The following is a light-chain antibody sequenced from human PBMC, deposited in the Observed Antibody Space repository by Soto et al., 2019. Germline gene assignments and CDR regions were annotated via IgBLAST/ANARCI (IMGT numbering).Light chain of an antibody. CDR3: QQSYSNPRT. J-gene: IGKJ1*01. CDR2: AAT. CDR1: QSISSY. V-gene: IGKV1-39*01. Sequence: DIQMTQSPSSLSASVGDRVTITCRASQSISSYLNWYQQKPGKAPKLLICAATSLQSGVPSRFSGSGSGTDFTLTISSLQPEDFATYYCQQSYSNPRTFGQGTKVEIK.